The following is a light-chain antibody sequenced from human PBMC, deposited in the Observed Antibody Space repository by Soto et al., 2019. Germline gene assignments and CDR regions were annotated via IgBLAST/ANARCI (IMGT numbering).Light chain of an antibody. V-gene: IGKV3-20*01. CDR2: GAS. CDR1: QSVTSNY. Sequence: EIVLTQSPGTLSLSPGERATLSCRASQSVTSNYLAWFQQKPGQAPRLLIYGASNRATGIPDRFSGSGSGTDLTLTISRLEPEDFAVYYCQQYGGLPRTFGQGTKVDIK. J-gene: IGKJ1*01. CDR3: QQYGGLPRT.